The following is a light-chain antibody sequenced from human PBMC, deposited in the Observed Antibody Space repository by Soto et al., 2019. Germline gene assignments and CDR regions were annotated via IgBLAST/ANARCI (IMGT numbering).Light chain of an antibody. CDR3: QQYYSTPHT. CDR2: WAS. J-gene: IGKJ1*01. Sequence: VVPHVPDYCTFPLPPCPTIKTTSTQTLLYSSNNNNHLAWYQQEPGQPPKLLISWASTRESGVPARFSASGSGTDFTFCISSLQTEDVALYYCQQYYSTPHTFGQGTKVDIK. CDR1: QTLLYSSNNNNH. V-gene: IGKV4-1*01.